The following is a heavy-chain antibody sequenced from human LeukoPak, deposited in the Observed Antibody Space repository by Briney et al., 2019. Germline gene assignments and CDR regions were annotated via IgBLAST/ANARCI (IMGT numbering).Heavy chain of an antibody. Sequence: PGESLRLSCAASGFTVSSNYMSWVRQAPGKGLEWVGRIKTKTDGGATDYAAPVKGRFTISRDDSKNTVFLQMNSLKTEDTAFYYCITQYFDYWGQGTLVTVSS. CDR1: GFTVSSNY. J-gene: IGHJ4*02. D-gene: IGHD4-11*01. CDR3: ITQYFDY. CDR2: IKTKTDGGAT. V-gene: IGHV3-15*01.